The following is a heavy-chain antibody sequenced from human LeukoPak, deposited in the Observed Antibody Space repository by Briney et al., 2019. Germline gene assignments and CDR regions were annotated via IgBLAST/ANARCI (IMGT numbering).Heavy chain of an antibody. CDR3: ARARIMVRGAKGYYYYGMDV. J-gene: IGHJ6*02. CDR1: GFTFSSYD. CDR2: IGTAGDP. Sequence: GGSLRLSCAASGFTFSSYDMHWVRQATGKGLEWVSSIGTAGDPYYPGSVKGRFTISRENAKNSLYLQMNSLRAGDTAVYYCARARIMVRGAKGYYYYGMDVWGQGTTVTVSS. V-gene: IGHV3-13*05. D-gene: IGHD3-10*01.